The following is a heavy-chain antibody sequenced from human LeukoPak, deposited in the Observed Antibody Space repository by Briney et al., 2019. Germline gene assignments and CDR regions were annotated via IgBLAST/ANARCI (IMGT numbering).Heavy chain of an antibody. CDR1: GGSISSGSYY. CDR3: ARDQYYPANYYYYYMDV. D-gene: IGHD1-26*01. Sequence: SETLSLTCTVSGGSISSGSYYWSWIRQPAGKGLEWIGRIYTSGSTNYNPSLKSRVTISVDTSKNQFSLKLSSVTAADTAVYYCARDQYYPANYYYYYMDVWGKGTTVTVSS. V-gene: IGHV4-61*02. J-gene: IGHJ6*03. CDR2: IYTSGST.